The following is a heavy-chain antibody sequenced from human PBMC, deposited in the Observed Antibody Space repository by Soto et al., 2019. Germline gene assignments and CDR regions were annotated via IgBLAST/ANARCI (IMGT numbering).Heavy chain of an antibody. Sequence: EVQLVESGGGLIQPGGSRRLSCAASGFTVSSNYMSWVRQAPGKGLEWVSVIYSGGSTYYADSVKGRFTISRDNSKNTLYLQMNSLRAEDTAVYYCARVMARPDYYYYYGMDVWGQGTTVTVSS. D-gene: IGHD2-8*01. CDR1: GFTVSSNY. CDR3: ARVMARPDYYYYYGMDV. V-gene: IGHV3-53*01. CDR2: IYSGGST. J-gene: IGHJ6*02.